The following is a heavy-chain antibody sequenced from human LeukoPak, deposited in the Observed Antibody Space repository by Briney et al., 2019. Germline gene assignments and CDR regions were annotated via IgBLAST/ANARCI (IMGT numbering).Heavy chain of an antibody. CDR3: ASIAARAYYYYMDV. CDR1: GFTFSDYY. J-gene: IGHJ6*03. Sequence: GGSLRLSCAASGFTFSDYYLAWIRQAPGKELEWVSYISTSGTSLYYADSVKGRFTISRDNAKNSLYLQMNSLRAEDTAVYYCASIAARAYYYYMDVWGKGTTVTVSS. D-gene: IGHD6-6*01. CDR2: ISTSGTSL. V-gene: IGHV3-11*04.